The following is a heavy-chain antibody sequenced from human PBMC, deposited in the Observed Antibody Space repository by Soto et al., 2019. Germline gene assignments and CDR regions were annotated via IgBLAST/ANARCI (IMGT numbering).Heavy chain of an antibody. D-gene: IGHD1-1*01. J-gene: IGHJ4*02. CDR2: INPNSGGT. CDR1: GYIFTDYY. Sequence: ASVKVSCKASGYIFTDYYMHWVRQAPGQELGWMGRINPNSGGTNYAQKFQGRVTMTRDTSISTAYTELSSLRSEDTATYYCARDFKLEPGNFDYWGQGTLVTVSS. V-gene: IGHV1-2*06. CDR3: ARDFKLEPGNFDY.